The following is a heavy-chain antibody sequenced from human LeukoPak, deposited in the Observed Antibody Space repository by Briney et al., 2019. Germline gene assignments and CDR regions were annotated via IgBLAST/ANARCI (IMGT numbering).Heavy chain of an antibody. CDR1: GFNFSSYG. CDR2: IRYDGSNK. J-gene: IGHJ4*02. D-gene: IGHD3-22*01. Sequence: GGSLRLSCAASGFNFSSYGMHWVRQPPGKGLEWVAFIRYDGSNKYYADSVKGRFTISRDNSKNTLYLQMNSLRAEDTAVYYCAKDINPMIVVVITGFDYWGQGTLVTVSS. CDR3: AKDINPMIVVVITGFDY. V-gene: IGHV3-30*02.